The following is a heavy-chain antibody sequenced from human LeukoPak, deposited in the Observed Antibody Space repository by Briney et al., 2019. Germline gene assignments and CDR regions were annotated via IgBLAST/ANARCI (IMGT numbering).Heavy chain of an antibody. J-gene: IGHJ4*02. Sequence: SETLSLTCTVSGGSISSYYWSWIRQPPGKGLEWIGYIYYSGSTNYNPSLKSRVTISVDTSKNQFFLKLSSVTAADTAVYYCARGLDYYDSSGYCHHYFDYWGQGTLVTVSS. V-gene: IGHV4-59*01. D-gene: IGHD3-22*01. CDR1: GGSISSYY. CDR3: ARGLDYYDSSGYCHHYFDY. CDR2: IYYSGST.